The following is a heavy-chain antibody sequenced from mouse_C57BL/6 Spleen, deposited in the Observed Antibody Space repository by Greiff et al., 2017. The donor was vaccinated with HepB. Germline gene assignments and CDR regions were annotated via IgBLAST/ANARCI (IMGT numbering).Heavy chain of an antibody. J-gene: IGHJ2*01. Sequence: VQLQQSGAELVRPGASVKLSCTASGFNIKDDYMHWVKQRPEQGLEWIGWIDPENGDTEYASKFQGKATITADTSSNTAYLQRSSLTSEDTAVYYCTSAGYGSSYFDYWGQGTTLTVSS. CDR1: GFNIKDDY. V-gene: IGHV14-4*01. CDR3: TSAGYGSSYFDY. CDR2: IDPENGDT. D-gene: IGHD1-1*01.